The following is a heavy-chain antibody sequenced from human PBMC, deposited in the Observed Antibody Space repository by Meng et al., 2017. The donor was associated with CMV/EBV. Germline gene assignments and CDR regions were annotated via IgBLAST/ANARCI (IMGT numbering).Heavy chain of an antibody. CDR1: GGSISSSSYY. V-gene: IGHV4-39*01. Sequence: SETLSLTCTVSGGSISSSSYYWGWIRQPPGKGLEWIGSIYYSGSTYYNPSLKSRVTISVGTSKNQFSLKLSSVTAADTAVYYCVGWDSSGHLAFDYWGQGTLVTVSS. CDR2: IYYSGST. J-gene: IGHJ4*02. D-gene: IGHD3-22*01. CDR3: VGWDSSGHLAFDY.